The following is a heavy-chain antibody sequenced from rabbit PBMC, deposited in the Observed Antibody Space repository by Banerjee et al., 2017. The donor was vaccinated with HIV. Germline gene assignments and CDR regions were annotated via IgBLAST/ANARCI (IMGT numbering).Heavy chain of an antibody. J-gene: IGHJ2*01. D-gene: IGHD4-2*01. CDR2: IDSGSGGFT. CDR1: GVSFSSDYY. CDR3: ARDYVNAFDP. V-gene: IGHV1S40*01. Sequence: QSLEESGGDLVKPGASLTLTCTASGVSFSSDYYMCWVRQAPGKGLEWIACIDSGSGGFTYFANWAKGRFTISKTSSTTVTLQMTSLTAADTATYFCARDYVNAFDPWGPGTLVTVS.